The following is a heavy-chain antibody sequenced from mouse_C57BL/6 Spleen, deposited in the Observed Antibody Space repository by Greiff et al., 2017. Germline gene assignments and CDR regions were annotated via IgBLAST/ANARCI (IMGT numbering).Heavy chain of an antibody. V-gene: IGHV1-62-2*01. CDR3: ARHEGEGYYYSSSLDY. CDR1: GYTFTEYT. D-gene: IGHD1-1*01. CDR2: FYPGSGSI. Sequence: VKLMESGAELVKPGASVKLSCKASGYTFTEYTIHWVKQRSGQGLEWIGWFYPGSGSIKYNEKFKDKATLTADKSSSTVYMELSRLTSEDSAVYFCARHEGEGYYYSSSLDYWGQGTTLTVSS. J-gene: IGHJ2*01.